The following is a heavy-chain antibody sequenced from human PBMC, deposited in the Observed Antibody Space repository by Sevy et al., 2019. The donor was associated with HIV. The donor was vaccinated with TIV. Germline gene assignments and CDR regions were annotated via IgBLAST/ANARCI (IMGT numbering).Heavy chain of an antibody. CDR2: IRSKDYGGAT. CDR1: GFTFGDYA. Sequence: GGSLRLSCAGSGFTFGDYAMSWFRQAPGMGLEWVGFIRSKDYGGATEDAASVKGRFTISRDDSKSMADLQMNSLKTEDTAVYYCTRGYYYDSSGYSDYWGQGTLVTVSS. J-gene: IGHJ4*02. D-gene: IGHD3-22*01. CDR3: TRGYYYDSSGYSDY. V-gene: IGHV3-49*03.